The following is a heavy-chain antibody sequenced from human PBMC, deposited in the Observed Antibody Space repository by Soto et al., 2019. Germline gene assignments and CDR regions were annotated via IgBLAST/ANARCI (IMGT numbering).Heavy chain of an antibody. V-gene: IGHV4-59*02. D-gene: IGHD2-15*01. CDR3: ARLGKVRTGNNPFDY. Sequence: SETLSLTCSVSYGSVSDYYWSWIRQPPGKELEWIGYIYYTGSTNYNPSLESRVTISVDTSKNQVSLKLSSVTAADTAVYHCARLGKVRTGNNPFDYWGQGILVTVSS. CDR1: YGSVSDYY. J-gene: IGHJ4*02. CDR2: IYYTGST.